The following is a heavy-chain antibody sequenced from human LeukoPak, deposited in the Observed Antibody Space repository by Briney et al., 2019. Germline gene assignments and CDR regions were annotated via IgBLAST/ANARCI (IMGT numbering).Heavy chain of an antibody. CDR1: GFTFCSYS. Sequence: RGSLRLSCAASGFTFCSYSMNWVRQAPRKGLEWVSSISSRSSYIYYADSVKGRFTISRDNSKNTLYLQMNSPRAEDTAVYYCASISGYYGSGSFDYWGQGTLVTVSS. CDR2: ISSRSSYI. CDR3: ASISGYYGSGSFDY. J-gene: IGHJ4*02. V-gene: IGHV3-21*01. D-gene: IGHD3-10*01.